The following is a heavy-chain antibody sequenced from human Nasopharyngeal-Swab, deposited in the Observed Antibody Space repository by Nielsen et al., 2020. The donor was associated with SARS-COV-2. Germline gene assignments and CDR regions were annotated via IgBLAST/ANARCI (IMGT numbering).Heavy chain of an antibody. CDR1: VYTFTSYY. J-gene: IGHJ6*02. D-gene: IGHD6-19*01. CDR2: INPSGGST. Sequence: ASVKVSCKASVYTFTSYYMHWVRQAPGHGLEWMGIINPSGGSTSYAQKFQGRVTMTEDTSTDTAYMELSSLRSEDTAVYYCATGAAVAGTPISYYYYYGMDVWGQGTTVTVSS. V-gene: IGHV1-46*01. CDR3: ATGAAVAGTPISYYYYYGMDV.